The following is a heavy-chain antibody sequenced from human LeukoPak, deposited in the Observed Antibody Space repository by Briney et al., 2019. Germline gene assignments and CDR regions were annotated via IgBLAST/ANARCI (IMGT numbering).Heavy chain of an antibody. CDR1: GFTFSSYA. CDR2: ISYDGSNK. D-gene: IGHD3-3*01. CDR3: ARGDFWSGYSIDY. V-gene: IGHV3-30-3*01. Sequence: GGSLRLSCAAPGFTFSSYAMHWVRQAPGKGLEWVAVISYDGSNKYYADSVKGRFTISRDNSKNTLYLQMNSLRAEDTAVYYCARGDFWSGYSIDYWGQGTLVTVSS. J-gene: IGHJ4*02.